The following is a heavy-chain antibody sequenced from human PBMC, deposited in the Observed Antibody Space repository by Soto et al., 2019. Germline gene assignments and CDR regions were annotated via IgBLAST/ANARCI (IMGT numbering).Heavy chain of an antibody. D-gene: IGHD2-21*02. Sequence: ASVKVSCKASGYTFTSYYMHWVRQAPGQGLEWMGIINPSGGSTSYAQKFQGRVTMTRDTSTSTVYMELSSLRSEDTAVYYCARDDQRRRVIQLWLAYCGGDCYSLDPWGQGTLVTVS. CDR1: GYTFTSYY. CDR3: ARDDQRRRVIQLWLAYCGGDCYSLDP. V-gene: IGHV1-46*01. J-gene: IGHJ5*02. CDR2: INPSGGST.